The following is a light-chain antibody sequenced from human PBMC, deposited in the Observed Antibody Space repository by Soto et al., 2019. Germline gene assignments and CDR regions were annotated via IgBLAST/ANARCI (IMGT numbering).Light chain of an antibody. CDR3: MQSVQFPRT. Sequence: DIVMTQTPLSLSVTPEQPASISCKSSQSLLGSDGKTYLSWYLQKPGHPPQLLIFEVSNHFSGVSDRFSGSGSGTDFTLKISRVEAEDVGVYYCMQSVQFPRTFGGGTKVEIK. CDR1: QSLLGSDGKTY. CDR2: EVS. V-gene: IGKV2D-29*01. J-gene: IGKJ4*01.